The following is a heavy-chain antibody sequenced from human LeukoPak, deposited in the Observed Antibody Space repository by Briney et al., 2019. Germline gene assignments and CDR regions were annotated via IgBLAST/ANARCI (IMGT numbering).Heavy chain of an antibody. CDR1: GGTFSSYA. V-gene: IGHV1-69*01. J-gene: IGHJ4*02. CDR2: IIPIFGTA. Sequence: SVRVSCKASGGTFSSYAISWVRQAPGQGLEWMGGIIPIFGTANYAQKFQGRVTITADESTSTAYMELSSLRSEDTAVYYCARERAYYYDSSGYPRDWGQGTLVTVSS. D-gene: IGHD3-22*01. CDR3: ARERAYYYDSSGYPRD.